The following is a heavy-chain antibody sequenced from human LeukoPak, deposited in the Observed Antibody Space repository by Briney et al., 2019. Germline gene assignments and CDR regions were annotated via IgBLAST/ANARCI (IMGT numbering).Heavy chain of an antibody. CDR3: ARRSSGGWRYFDF. CDR1: GGSISSYY. J-gene: IGHJ4*02. V-gene: IGHV4-59*08. Sequence: SETLSLTCTVSGGSISSYYWSWIRQPPGKGLEWIGYIYYSGTTNYNPSLKSRVTISVDTSKNQFSLKVNSVTAADTAVYYCARRSSGGWRYFDFWGQGTLVTVSS. CDR2: IYYSGTT. D-gene: IGHD6-25*01.